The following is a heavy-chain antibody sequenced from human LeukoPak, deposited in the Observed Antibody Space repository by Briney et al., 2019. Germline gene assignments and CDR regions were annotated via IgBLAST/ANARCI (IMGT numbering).Heavy chain of an antibody. J-gene: IGHJ3*01. V-gene: IGHV2-5*02. CDR2: IHWDDDE. Sequence: ESGPTLVKPTQTLTLTCTFSGFSLRTNTRGGGWFRQPPGRVLWWLALIHWDDDERYSQTLKTRLTVTKGATKNQVVLTVTNLDTVDTATYYCGHKGGRGDPFDVWGQGTMVTVSS. CDR1: GFSLRTNTRG. D-gene: IGHD3-10*01. CDR3: GHKGGRGDPFDV.